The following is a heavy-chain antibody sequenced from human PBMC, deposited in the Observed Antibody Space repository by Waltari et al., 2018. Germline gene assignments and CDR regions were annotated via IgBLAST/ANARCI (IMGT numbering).Heavy chain of an antibody. CDR1: GFTVSSNY. V-gene: IGHV3-53*01. J-gene: IGHJ4*02. Sequence: EVQLVESGGGLIQPGGSLRLSCAASGFTVSSNYMSWVRQAPGKGLEGVSVIYSGGSTYYADSVNGRFTISRDNSKNTLYLQMNSLGAEDTAVYYCARGRPIYYFDYWGQGTLVTVSS. CDR2: IYSGGST. D-gene: IGHD6-25*01. CDR3: ARGRPIYYFDY.